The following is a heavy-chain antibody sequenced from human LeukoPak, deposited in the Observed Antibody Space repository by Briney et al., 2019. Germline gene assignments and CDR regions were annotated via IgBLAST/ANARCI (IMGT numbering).Heavy chain of an antibody. CDR2: ISSSSSYI. Sequence: PGGSLRLSCAASGFTFSSYSMNWVRQAPGKGLEWVSSISSSSSYIYYADSVKGRFTISRDNAKNSLYLQMNSLRAEDTAVNYCARAAPDVWGSYRYTPYYWGQGTLVTVSS. D-gene: IGHD3-16*02. CDR3: ARAAPDVWGSYRYTPYY. V-gene: IGHV3-21*01. J-gene: IGHJ4*02. CDR1: GFTFSSYS.